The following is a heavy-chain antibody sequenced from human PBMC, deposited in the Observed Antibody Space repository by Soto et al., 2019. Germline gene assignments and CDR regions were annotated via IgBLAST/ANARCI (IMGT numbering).Heavy chain of an antibody. CDR1: GGSVSSGSYY. V-gene: IGHV4-61*01. J-gene: IGHJ4*02. CDR2: IYYSGST. D-gene: IGHD3-3*01. CDR3: ARGPVLRFLEWSHYFDY. Sequence: QVQLQESGPGLVKPSETLSLTCTVSGGSVSSGSYYWSWIRQPPGKGLEWIGYIYYSGSTNYNPSLKSRVTISVDTSKNQFSLELSSVTAADTAVYYCARGPVLRFLEWSHYFDYWGQGTLVTVSS.